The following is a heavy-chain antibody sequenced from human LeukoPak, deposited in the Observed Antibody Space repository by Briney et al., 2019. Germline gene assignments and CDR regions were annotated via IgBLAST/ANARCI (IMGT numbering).Heavy chain of an antibody. V-gene: IGHV3-7*01. CDR1: GFTFSYHW. CDR3: AKGGQYFQP. CDR2: IKQDGSER. Sequence: PGGSLRLSCAASGFTFSYHWMTWVRQAPGKGLEWVANIKQDGSERYYVDSVKGRFTISRDNAKNSLYLQMISLRVEDTAVYHCAKGGQYFQPWGHGTLVTVSS. J-gene: IGHJ1*01.